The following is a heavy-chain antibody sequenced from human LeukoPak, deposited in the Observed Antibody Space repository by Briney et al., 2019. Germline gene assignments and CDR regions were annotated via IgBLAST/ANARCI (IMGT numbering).Heavy chain of an antibody. CDR2: ISFDGSNK. D-gene: IGHD6-19*01. CDR1: GFTFSNYG. CDR3: ARRAQSGSGWYSSDY. Sequence: GGSLRLSCAASGFTFSNYGMHWVRQAPGKGLEWVAFISFDGSNKYYEESVKGRFTISRDNSKNTGYLQMNSLRAEDTAVYYCARRAQSGSGWYSSDYWGQGTLVTVSS. V-gene: IGHV3-30*03. J-gene: IGHJ4*02.